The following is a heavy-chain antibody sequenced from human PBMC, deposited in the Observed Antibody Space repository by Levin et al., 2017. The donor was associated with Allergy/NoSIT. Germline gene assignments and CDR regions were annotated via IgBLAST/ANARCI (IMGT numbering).Heavy chain of an antibody. CDR3: ARSTLIIAVAVKHLLPDDY. Sequence: PAGGSLRLSCAASGFTFSSYAMHWVRQAPGKGLEWVAVISYDGSNKYYADSVKGRFTISRDNSKNTLYLQMNSLRAEDTAVYYCARSTLIIAVAVKHLLPDDYWGQGTLVTVSS. D-gene: IGHD6-19*01. CDR2: ISYDGSNK. V-gene: IGHV3-30-3*01. CDR1: GFTFSSYA. J-gene: IGHJ4*02.